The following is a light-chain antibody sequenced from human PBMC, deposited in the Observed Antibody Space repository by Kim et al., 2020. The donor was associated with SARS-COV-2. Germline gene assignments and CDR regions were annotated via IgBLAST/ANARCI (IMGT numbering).Light chain of an antibody. CDR2: EDN. Sequence: NFMLTQPHSVSESPGKTVTISCTRSSGSIASNYVQWYQQRPGSAPTTVIYEDNQRPSGGPDRFSGSIDSSSNSASLTISGLKTEDEADYYCQSYDSSSWVFGGGTQLTVL. J-gene: IGLJ3*02. CDR1: SGSIASNY. CDR3: QSYDSSSWV. V-gene: IGLV6-57*03.